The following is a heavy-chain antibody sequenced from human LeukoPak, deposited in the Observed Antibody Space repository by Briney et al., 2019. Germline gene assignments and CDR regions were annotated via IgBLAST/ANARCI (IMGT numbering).Heavy chain of an antibody. CDR2: IIPIFGTA. V-gene: IGHV1-69*01. CDR3: ARESGIEATYGYASY. Sequence: ASVKVSCKASGGTFSSYAISWVRQAPGQGLEWMGGIIPIFGTANYAQKFQGRVAITADESTSTAYMELSSLRSEDTAVYYCARESGIEATYGYASYWGQGTLVTVSS. CDR1: GGTFSSYA. J-gene: IGHJ4*02. D-gene: IGHD5-18*01.